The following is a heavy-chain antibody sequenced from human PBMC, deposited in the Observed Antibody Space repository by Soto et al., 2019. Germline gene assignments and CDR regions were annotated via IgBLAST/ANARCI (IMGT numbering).Heavy chain of an antibody. D-gene: IGHD5-18*01. CDR2: IIPFFGTT. Sequence: QVQLVQSGAEVKKPGSSVKVSCKASGGTFSSHAISWVRQAPGQGLEWVGTIIPFFGTTTYAQKFQGRVTITADEATTTAYMELSRLRFAHTAVYYCAREQQWGRKYYGMDVWGQGTTVTVSS. CDR3: AREQQWGRKYYGMDV. CDR1: GGTFSSHA. V-gene: IGHV1-69*18. J-gene: IGHJ6*02.